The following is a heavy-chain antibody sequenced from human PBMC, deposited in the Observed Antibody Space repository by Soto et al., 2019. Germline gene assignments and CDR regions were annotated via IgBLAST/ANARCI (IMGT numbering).Heavy chain of an antibody. CDR3: ARGHSRSWYSRFHGMDV. Sequence: QVQLVQSGAEVKKPGSSVKVSCKASGGTFSSYAISWVRQAPGQGLEWMGGIIPIFGTANYAQKFQGRVTITAHESKTTAYMELSSLRSEDTAVYYCARGHSRSWYSRFHGMDVWGQGTTVTVSS. V-gene: IGHV1-69*01. D-gene: IGHD6-13*01. CDR2: IIPIFGTA. CDR1: GGTFSSYA. J-gene: IGHJ6*02.